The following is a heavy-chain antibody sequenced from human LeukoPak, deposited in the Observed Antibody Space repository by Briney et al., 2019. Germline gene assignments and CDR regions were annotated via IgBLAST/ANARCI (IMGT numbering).Heavy chain of an antibody. Sequence: SETLSLTCAVSGGSISSGGYSWSWIRQSPGKGLEWIGNIYYSGSLNYNPSLKSRVSISLDMSKNQFSLRLNSVTAADTAVYYCARGGSYFGYWGQGTLVTVSS. J-gene: IGHJ4*02. V-gene: IGHV4-61*08. D-gene: IGHD1-26*01. CDR3: ARGGSYFGY. CDR1: GGSISSGGYS. CDR2: IYYSGSL.